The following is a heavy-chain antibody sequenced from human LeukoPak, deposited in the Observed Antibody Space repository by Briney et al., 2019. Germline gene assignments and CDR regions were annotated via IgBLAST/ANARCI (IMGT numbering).Heavy chain of an antibody. Sequence: PGGSLRLSCAASGFTFSSYWMTWVRQAPGKGLEWVANINQDGSDKYYVDSVRGRFTISRDNAKNSLSLQMNSLRAEDTAVYYCVSPGELPRGIDYWGQGALVTVSS. CDR2: INQDGSDK. CDR3: VSPGELPRGIDY. D-gene: IGHD1-7*01. V-gene: IGHV3-7*01. J-gene: IGHJ4*02. CDR1: GFTFSSYW.